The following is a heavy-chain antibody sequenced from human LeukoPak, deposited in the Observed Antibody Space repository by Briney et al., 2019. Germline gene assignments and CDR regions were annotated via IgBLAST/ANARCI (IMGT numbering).Heavy chain of an antibody. D-gene: IGHD4-17*01. CDR3: ARDLEGFDDYGDCTRPGVY. CDR2: INPNSGGT. J-gene: IGHJ4*02. Sequence: ASVKVSCKASGYTFTGYYMHWVRQAPGQGLEWMGRINPNSGGTNYAQKFQGRVTMTRDTSISTAYMELSRLRSDDTAVYYCARDLEGFDDYGDCTRPGVYWGQGTLVTVSS. CDR1: GYTFTGYY. V-gene: IGHV1-2*06.